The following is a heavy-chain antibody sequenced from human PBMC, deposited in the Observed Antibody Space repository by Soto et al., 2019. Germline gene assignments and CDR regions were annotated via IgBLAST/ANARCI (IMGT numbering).Heavy chain of an antibody. CDR2: INPNSGGT. J-gene: IGHJ6*02. CDR1: GYTFTGYY. Sequence: QVQLVQSGAEVKKPGASVKVSCKASGYTFTGYYMHWVRQAPGQGLEWMGWINPNSGGTNYAQKFQGRVTMTRDTSISTADMELSRLRSDDTAVYYCARSHAATIFHYYGMDVWGQGTTVTVSS. CDR3: ARSHAATIFHYYGMDV. V-gene: IGHV1-2*02. D-gene: IGHD3-3*01.